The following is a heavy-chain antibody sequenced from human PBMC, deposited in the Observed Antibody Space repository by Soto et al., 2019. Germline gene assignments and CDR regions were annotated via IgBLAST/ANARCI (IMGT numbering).Heavy chain of an antibody. CDR3: ARPYGDYGEEWYFDL. CDR2: IIPILGIA. J-gene: IGHJ2*01. Sequence: AASVKVSCKASGGTFSSYTISWVRQAPGQGLEWMGRIIPILGIANYAQKFQGRVTITADKSTSTAYMELSSLRSEDTAVYYCARPYGDYGEEWYFDLWGRGTLVTVSS. V-gene: IGHV1-69*02. CDR1: GGTFSSYT. D-gene: IGHD4-17*01.